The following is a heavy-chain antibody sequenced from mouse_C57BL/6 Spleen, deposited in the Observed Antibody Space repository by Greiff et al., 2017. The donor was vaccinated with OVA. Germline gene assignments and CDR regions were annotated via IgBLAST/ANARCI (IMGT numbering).Heavy chain of an antibody. J-gene: IGHJ1*03. CDR2: IWSGGST. D-gene: IGHD3-3*01. Sequence: QVHVKQSGPGLVQPSQSLSITCTVSGFSLTSYGVHWVRQSPGKGLEWLGVIWSGGSTDYNAAFISRLSISKDNSKSQVFFKMNSLQADDTAIYYCARGGTDWYFDVWGTGTTVTVSS. V-gene: IGHV2-2*01. CDR3: ARGGTDWYFDV. CDR1: GFSLTSYG.